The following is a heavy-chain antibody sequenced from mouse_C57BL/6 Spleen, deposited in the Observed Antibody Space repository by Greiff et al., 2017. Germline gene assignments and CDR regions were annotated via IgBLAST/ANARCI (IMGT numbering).Heavy chain of an antibody. CDR2: IDPETGGT. J-gene: IGHJ2*01. CDR3: TRDSVDPNFDY. CDR1: GYTFTDYE. V-gene: IGHV1-15*01. Sequence: VQLQQSGAELVRPGASVTLSCKASGYTFTDYEMHWVQQTPVHGLAWIGAIDPETGGTAYNQTIKGKAILTADKSSSTAYMELRCLTSEDSAVYYSTRDSVDPNFDYWGQGTTRTVSS. D-gene: IGHD1-1*01.